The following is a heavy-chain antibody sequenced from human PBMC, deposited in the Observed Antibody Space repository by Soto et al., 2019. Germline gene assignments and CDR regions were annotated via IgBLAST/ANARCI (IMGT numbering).Heavy chain of an antibody. CDR2: ISGSGGST. CDR1: GFTFSSYA. V-gene: IGHV3-23*01. J-gene: IGHJ6*03. CDR3: AKDQRYYYGSGSYSRTSYYYMDV. Sequence: GGSLRLSCAASGFTFSSYAMSWVRQAPGKGLEWVSAISGSGGSTYYADSVKGRFTISRDNSKNTLYLQMNSLRAEDTAVYYCAKDQRYYYGSGSYSRTSYYYMDVWGKGTTVTVSS. D-gene: IGHD3-10*01.